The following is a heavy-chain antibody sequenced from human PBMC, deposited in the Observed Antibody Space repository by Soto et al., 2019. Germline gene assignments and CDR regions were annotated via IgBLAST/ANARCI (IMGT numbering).Heavy chain of an antibody. J-gene: IGHJ5*02. Sequence: QVQLVQSGAEVKKPGSSVKVSCKASGGTFSSYAISWVRQAPGQGLEWMGGIIPIFGTTNYAQKFQGRVTITAEESTGTGYMELSSLRSEDTAVYYCASSIAARPFWFGPWGQGTLVTVSS. V-gene: IGHV1-69*01. D-gene: IGHD6-6*01. CDR1: GGTFSSYA. CDR3: ASSIAARPFWFGP. CDR2: IIPIFGTT.